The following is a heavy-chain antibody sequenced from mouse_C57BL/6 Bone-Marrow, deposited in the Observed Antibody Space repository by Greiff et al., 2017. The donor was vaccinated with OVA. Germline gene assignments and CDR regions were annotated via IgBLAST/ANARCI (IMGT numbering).Heavy chain of an antibody. Sequence: QVHVKQSGPGLVQPSQSLSITCTVSGFSLTSYGVHWVRQSPGKGLEWLGVIWSGGSTDYNAAFISRLSISKDNSKSQVFFKMNSLQADDTAIYYCARTFYGSSYDWYFDVWGTGTTVTVSS. V-gene: IGHV2-2*01. CDR2: IWSGGST. CDR1: GFSLTSYG. D-gene: IGHD1-1*01. J-gene: IGHJ1*03. CDR3: ARTFYGSSYDWYFDV.